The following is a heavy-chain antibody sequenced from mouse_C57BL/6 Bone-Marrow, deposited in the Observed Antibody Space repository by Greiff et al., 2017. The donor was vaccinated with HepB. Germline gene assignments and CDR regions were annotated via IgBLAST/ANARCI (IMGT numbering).Heavy chain of an antibody. CDR1: GFTFSDFY. CDR3: ARDAYPYAMDY. Sequence: EVQGVESGGGLVQSGRSLRLSCATSGFTFSDFYMEWVRQAPGKGLEWIAASRNKANDYTTGYSASVKGRFIVSRDTPQSILYLQMNALRAEDTAIGYWARDAYPYAMDYWGQGTSVTVSS. D-gene: IGHD5-5*01. J-gene: IGHJ4*01. CDR2: SRNKANDYTT. V-gene: IGHV7-1*01.